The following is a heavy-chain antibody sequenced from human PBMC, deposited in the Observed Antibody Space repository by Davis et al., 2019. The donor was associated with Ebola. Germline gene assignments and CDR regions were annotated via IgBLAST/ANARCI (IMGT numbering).Heavy chain of an antibody. CDR2: ISSDGGIT. CDR1: GFTFSRYW. D-gene: IGHD3-10*01. CDR3: VKDWHYYGSGTYGAFDM. J-gene: IGHJ3*02. V-gene: IGHV3-74*01. Sequence: ESLKISCAASGFTFSRYWMHWVRQAPGKGLVYVSRISSDGGITSYADSVKGRFTISRDNSKNTLYLQMHSLRTEDTAMYYCVKDWHYYGSGTYGAFDMWGQGTKVIVSS.